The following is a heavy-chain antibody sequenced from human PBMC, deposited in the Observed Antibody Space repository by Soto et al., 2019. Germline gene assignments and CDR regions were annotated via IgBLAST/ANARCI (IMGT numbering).Heavy chain of an antibody. D-gene: IGHD2-21*01. V-gene: IGHV4-59*08. J-gene: IGHJ4*02. CDR3: ARQFSPGEFDY. Sequence: PLETLSLTCTVSGGSISSYYWSWIRRPPGKGLEWIGYIYYSGSTNYNPSLKSRVTISVDTSKNQFSLKLSSVTAADTAVYYCARQFSPGEFDYWGQGTLVTVSS. CDR2: IYYSGST. CDR1: GGSISSYY.